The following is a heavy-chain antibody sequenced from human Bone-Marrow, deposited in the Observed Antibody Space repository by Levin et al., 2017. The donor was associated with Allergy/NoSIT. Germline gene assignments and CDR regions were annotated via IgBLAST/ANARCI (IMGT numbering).Heavy chain of an antibody. Sequence: SVKVSCKTSGYTFTSLDINWVRQATGQGLEWMGCSSPPLAPSFSSPPFPFRFTMTRNTSISTAYMELSSLRSEDTAIYYCARGELGSGYLFDYWGQGTLVTVSS. CDR1: GYTFTSLD. J-gene: IGHJ4*02. D-gene: IGHD5-12*01. V-gene: IGHV1-8*02. CDR3: ARGELGSGYLFDY. CDR2: SSPPLAPS.